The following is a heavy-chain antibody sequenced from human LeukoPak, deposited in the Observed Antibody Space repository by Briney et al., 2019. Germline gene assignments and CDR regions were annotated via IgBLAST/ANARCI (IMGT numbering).Heavy chain of an antibody. CDR2: ISYDGSNK. J-gene: IGHJ4*02. CDR1: GFTFSSYG. V-gene: IGHV3-30*03. CDR3: ARDESNVAYGSGSYGIDY. Sequence: GSLRLSCAASGFTFSSYGMHWVRQAPGKGLEWVAVISYDGSNKYYADSVKGRFTISRDNSKNTLYLQMNSLRAEDTAVYYCARDESNVAYGSGSYGIDYWGQGTLVTVSS. D-gene: IGHD3-10*01.